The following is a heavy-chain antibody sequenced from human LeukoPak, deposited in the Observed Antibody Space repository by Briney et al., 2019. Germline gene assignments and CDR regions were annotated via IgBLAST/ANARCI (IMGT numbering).Heavy chain of an antibody. V-gene: IGHV3-30-3*01. CDR3: ARELGYYDSSGYQSARAFDI. D-gene: IGHD3-22*01. Sequence: PGRSLRLSCAASGFTFSSYAMHWVRQAPGKGLEWVAVISYDGSNKYYADSVKGRFTISRDNSKNTLYLQMNSLRAEDTAVYYCARELGYYDSSGYQSARAFDIRGQGTMVTVSS. J-gene: IGHJ3*02. CDR1: GFTFSSYA. CDR2: ISYDGSNK.